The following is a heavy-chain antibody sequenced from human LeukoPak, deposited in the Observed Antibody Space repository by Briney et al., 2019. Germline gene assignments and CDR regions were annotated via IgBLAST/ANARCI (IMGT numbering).Heavy chain of an antibody. CDR1: GFTFSSHA. D-gene: IGHD2-15*01. V-gene: IGHV3-23*01. Sequence: PGGSLRLSCAASGFTFSSHAMTWVRQAPGEGVECVSTITARGTTTHYADSVKGRFTISRDNSKNTLYLQMNSLRAEDTAVYYCAKGTREYCSGGTCYPFDFWGQGTLVTVSS. CDR2: ITARGTTT. CDR3: AKGTREYCSGGTCYPFDF. J-gene: IGHJ4*02.